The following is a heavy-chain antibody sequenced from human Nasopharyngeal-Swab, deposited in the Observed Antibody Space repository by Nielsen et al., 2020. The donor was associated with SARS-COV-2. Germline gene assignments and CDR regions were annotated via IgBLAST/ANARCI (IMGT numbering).Heavy chain of an antibody. CDR1: GGSISSGGYS. J-gene: IGHJ5*02. Sequence: SETLSLTCAVSGGSISSGGYSWSWIRQPPGKGLEWIGYIYHSGSTYYNPSLKSRVTISVDRSKNQFSLKLSSVTAADTAVYYCARVTAMGMYNWFDPWGQGTLVTVSS. CDR3: ARVTAMGMYNWFDP. V-gene: IGHV4-30-2*01. D-gene: IGHD5-18*01. CDR2: IYHSGST.